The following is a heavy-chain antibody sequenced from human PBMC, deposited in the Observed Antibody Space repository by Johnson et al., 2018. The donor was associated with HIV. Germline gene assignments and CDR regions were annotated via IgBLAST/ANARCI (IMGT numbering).Heavy chain of an antibody. D-gene: IGHD3-16*01. Sequence: VQLVESGGGLVQPGGSLRLSCAASGFTFSSYWMHWVRQAPGKGLVWVSVIYSGGSTYYADSVKGRFTISRDNSKNSLYLQMNSLRTEDTALYYCAKMGITSAFDIWGQGTMVTVSS. J-gene: IGHJ3*02. V-gene: IGHV3-74*02. CDR1: GFTFSSYW. CDR3: AKMGITSAFDI. CDR2: IYSGGST.